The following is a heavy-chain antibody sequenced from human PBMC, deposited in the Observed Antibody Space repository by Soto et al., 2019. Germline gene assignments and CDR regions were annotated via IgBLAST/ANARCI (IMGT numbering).Heavy chain of an antibody. D-gene: IGHD5-18*01. CDR3: ARVGYSYAPGY. CDR1: GGTFSSYA. J-gene: IGHJ4*02. V-gene: IGHV1-69*13. Sequence: ASVKVSCKASGGTFSSYAISWVRQAPGQGLEWMGGIIPIFGTANYAQKFQGRVTITADESTSTAYMELSSLRSEDTAVYHCARVGYSYAPGYWGQGTLVTVSS. CDR2: IIPIFGTA.